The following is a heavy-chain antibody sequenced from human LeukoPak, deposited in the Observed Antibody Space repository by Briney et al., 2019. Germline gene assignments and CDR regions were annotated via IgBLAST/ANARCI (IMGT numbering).Heavy chain of an antibody. V-gene: IGHV1-69*01. D-gene: IGHD3-9*01. CDR2: IIPIFGTA. Sequence: SVKVSCKASGGTFSSYAISWVRQAPGQGLEWMGGIIPIFGTANYAQKFQGRVTITADESTSTAYMELSSLRSEDTAVYYCARVPLRYFDWLSDYWGREPWSPSPQ. CDR3: ARVPLRYFDWLSDY. CDR1: GGTFSSYA. J-gene: IGHJ4*02.